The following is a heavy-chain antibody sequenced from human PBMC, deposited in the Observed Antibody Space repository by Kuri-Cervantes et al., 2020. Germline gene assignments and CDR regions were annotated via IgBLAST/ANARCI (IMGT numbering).Heavy chain of an antibody. D-gene: IGHD3-10*01. CDR3: ARAPGYYNALDV. CDR2: MYYSGST. CDR1: GGSISSYY. V-gene: IGHV4-59*12. Sequence: SETLSLTCTVSGGSISSYYWSWIRQPPGKGLEWIGYMYYSGSTYYNPSLKSRVTISVDGSKNHFSLRLTSVTAADTAVYYCARAPGYYNALDVWGQGTMVTVSS. J-gene: IGHJ6*02.